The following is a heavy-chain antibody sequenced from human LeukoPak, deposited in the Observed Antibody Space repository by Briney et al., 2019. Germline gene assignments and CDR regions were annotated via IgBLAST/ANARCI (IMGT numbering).Heavy chain of an antibody. CDR2: ISAYNGNT. D-gene: IGHD3-10*02. CDR1: GYTFTSYD. V-gene: IGHV1-18*01. CDR3: ALLFGDPYYFDY. Sequence: ASVKVSCKASGYTFTSYDINWVRQAPGQGLEWMGWISAYNGNTNYAQKLQGRVTMTTDTSTSTAYMELRSLRSDDTAVYYCALLFGDPYYFDYWGQGTLVTVSS. J-gene: IGHJ4*02.